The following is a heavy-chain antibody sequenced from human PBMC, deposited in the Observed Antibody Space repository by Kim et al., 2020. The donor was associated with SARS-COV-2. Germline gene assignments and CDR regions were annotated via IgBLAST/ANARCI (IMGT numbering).Heavy chain of an antibody. CDR2: IDTDGTT. Sequence: GGSLRLSCTASGFNVNTNYMTWVRQAPGKGLDWVALIDTDGTTYYADSVKGRFTISRQNSKNTVYLQMNSLRAEDTAVYFCSRNLVTGHADFWGQGTLVTVPS. CDR3: SRNLVTGHADF. D-gene: IGHD2-21*02. CDR1: GFNVNTNY. J-gene: IGHJ4*02. V-gene: IGHV3-53*04.